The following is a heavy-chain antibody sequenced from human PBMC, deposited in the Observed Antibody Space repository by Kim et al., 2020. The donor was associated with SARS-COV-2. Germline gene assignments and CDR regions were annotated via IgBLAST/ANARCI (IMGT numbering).Heavy chain of an antibody. V-gene: IGHV3-72*01. CDR1: GFTFSDHY. Sequence: GGSLRLSCAASGFTFSDHYMDWVRAAPGKGLEWLARIRNSARGYTTEYAASVKGRFTISRDDSKSSLYMQMTSLRTEDGGEYYCGDVGAGYWGQVTAVT. J-gene: IGHJ4*02. CDR2: IRNSARGYTT. CDR3: GDVGAGY. D-gene: IGHD3-10*01.